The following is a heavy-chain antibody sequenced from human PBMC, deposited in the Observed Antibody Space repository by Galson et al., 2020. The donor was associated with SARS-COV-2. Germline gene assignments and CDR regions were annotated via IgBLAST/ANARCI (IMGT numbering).Heavy chain of an antibody. Sequence: SDTVSHQDSGGTFSSYAISWLRQAPGEGREGTGGNIPIFGTANYEQKFQGRVTITADESTSTAYLELSGLGSEDTDVYYCARGLFDWLSISDYWGQGTLVTVSS. CDR2: NIPIFGTA. J-gene: IGHJ4*02. CDR3: ARGLFDWLSISDY. CDR1: GGTFSSYA. V-gene: IGHV1-69*13. D-gene: IGHD3-9*01.